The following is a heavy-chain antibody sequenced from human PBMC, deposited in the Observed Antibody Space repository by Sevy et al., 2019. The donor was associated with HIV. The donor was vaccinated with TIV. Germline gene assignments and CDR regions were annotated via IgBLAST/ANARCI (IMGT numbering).Heavy chain of an antibody. J-gene: IGHJ3*02. CDR2: IYTSGST. CDR1: GGSISSYY. Sequence: SETLSLTCTVSGGSISSYYWSWIRQPAGKGLEWIGRIYTSGSTNYNPSLKGRVTMSVDTSKNQFSLKLSSVTAADTAVYYCARDQIFYDSSGDAFDIWGQGTMVTVSS. D-gene: IGHD3-22*01. CDR3: ARDQIFYDSSGDAFDI. V-gene: IGHV4-4*07.